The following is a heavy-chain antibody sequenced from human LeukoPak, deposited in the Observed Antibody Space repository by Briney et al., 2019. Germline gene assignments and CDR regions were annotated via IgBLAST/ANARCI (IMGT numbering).Heavy chain of an antibody. D-gene: IGHD2-15*01. V-gene: IGHV3-30-3*01. CDR1: GFSFRSFA. Sequence: GRSLRLSCAASGFSFRSFAMHWVRQAPGEGLEWVTLISYDGSNEYYAGSVKGRFTISRDNSKNTLYLQMNSLRAEDTAVFYCARDPLGYSSGGSCYPYYFDYWGQGTLVTVSS. CDR3: ARDPLGYSSGGSCYPYYFDY. J-gene: IGHJ4*02. CDR2: ISYDGSNE.